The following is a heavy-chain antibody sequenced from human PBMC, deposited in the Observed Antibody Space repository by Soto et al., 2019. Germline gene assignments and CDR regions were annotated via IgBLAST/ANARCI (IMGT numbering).Heavy chain of an antibody. CDR1: GGSISSYY. J-gene: IGHJ4*02. D-gene: IGHD4-17*01. V-gene: IGHV4-59*01. Sequence: SETLSLTCTVSGGSISSYYWSWIRQPPGKGLEWIGYIYYRGSTNYNPSLKSRVTISVDTSKNQFSLKLRSVTAADTAVYYCARRYGASFDYWGQGTLVTVSS. CDR3: ARRYGASFDY. CDR2: IYYRGST.